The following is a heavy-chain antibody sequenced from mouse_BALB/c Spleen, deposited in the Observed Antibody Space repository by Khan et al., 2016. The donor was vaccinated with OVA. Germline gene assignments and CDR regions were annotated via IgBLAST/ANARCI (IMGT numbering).Heavy chain of an antibody. V-gene: IGHV5-17*02. J-gene: IGHJ4*01. Sequence: EVELVESGGGLVQPGGSRKLSCAASGFTFSSFGMHWVRQAPEKGLEWVAYISSGSSTIYYADTVKGRFTISRDNPKNTRFLQMTSLRSEDTAMYYCARRGRKYYAMDYWGQGTSVTVSS. CDR3: ARRGRKYYAMDY. CDR2: ISSGSSTI. CDR1: GFTFSSFG.